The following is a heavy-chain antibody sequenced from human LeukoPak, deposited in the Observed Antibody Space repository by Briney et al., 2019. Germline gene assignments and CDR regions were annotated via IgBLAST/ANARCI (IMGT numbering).Heavy chain of an antibody. CDR3: AKDRSGSSGWTKYYGMDV. V-gene: IGHV3-23*01. D-gene: IGHD6-19*01. CDR1: GFTFSSYA. J-gene: IGHJ6*02. Sequence: GGSLRLSCAASGFTFSSYAMSWVRQAPGKGLEWVSAISGSGGSTYYADSVKGRFTISRDNSKNTLYLQMNSLRAEDTAVYYCAKDRSGSSGWTKYYGMDVWGQGTTVTVSS. CDR2: ISGSGGST.